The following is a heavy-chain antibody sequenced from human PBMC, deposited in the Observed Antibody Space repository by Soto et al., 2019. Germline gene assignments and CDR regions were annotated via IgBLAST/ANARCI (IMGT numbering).Heavy chain of an antibody. CDR3: AKDRDSSGWDFDY. D-gene: IGHD6-19*01. V-gene: IGHV3-23*01. CDR1: GFTFSSYA. J-gene: IGHJ4*02. Sequence: EVQLLESGGHLVQPGGSLRLSCAASGFTFSSYAMSWVRQAPGKGLEWVSAISGSGGSTYYADSGRGRFTISRDNSKNTLFLQMNSLRAADTARYYCAKDRDSSGWDFDYWGQGTLVTVSS. CDR2: ISGSGGST.